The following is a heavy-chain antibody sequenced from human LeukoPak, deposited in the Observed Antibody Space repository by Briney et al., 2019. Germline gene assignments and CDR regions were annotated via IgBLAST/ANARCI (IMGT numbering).Heavy chain of an antibody. J-gene: IGHJ6*02. D-gene: IGHD3/OR15-3a*01. CDR2: FDPEDGET. Sequence: ASVKVSCKVSGYTLTELSMHWARQAPGKGLEWMGGFDPEDGETIYAQKFQGRVTMTEDTSTDTAYMELSSLRSEDTAVYYCATGLLDGYYYGMDVWGQGTTVTVSS. V-gene: IGHV1-24*01. CDR1: GYTLTELS. CDR3: ATGLLDGYYYGMDV.